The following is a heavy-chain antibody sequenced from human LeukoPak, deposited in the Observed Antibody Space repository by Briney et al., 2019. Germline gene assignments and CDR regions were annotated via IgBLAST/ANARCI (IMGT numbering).Heavy chain of an antibody. CDR3: ARWGSVVVVAATQAGFDY. CDR1: GNTFSNHW. D-gene: IGHD2-15*01. CDR2: INPADSDT. V-gene: IGHV5-51*01. Sequence: GESLKISCKGSGNTFSNHWIGWVRQMPGMRLEWMGIINPADSDTRYSPSFQGQVTISADKSISTAYLQWSSLKASDTAMYYCARWGSVVVVAATQAGFDYWGQGTLVTVSS. J-gene: IGHJ4*02.